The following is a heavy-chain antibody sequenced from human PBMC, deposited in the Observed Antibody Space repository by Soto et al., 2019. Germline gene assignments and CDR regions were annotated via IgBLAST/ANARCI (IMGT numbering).Heavy chain of an antibody. CDR1: GFTFNDYA. Sequence: QPGGSLRLSCAGSGFTFNDYAMHWVRQVPGRGLEWVSGSNWNSETIGYADSVKGRFTISRDNGKNSLYLQMNSLRPDDTAFYYCAKGYTARYEAAYDYWGQGTLVTVSS. V-gene: IGHV3-9*01. D-gene: IGHD1-1*01. CDR3: AKGYTARYEAAYDY. CDR2: SNWNSETI. J-gene: IGHJ4*02.